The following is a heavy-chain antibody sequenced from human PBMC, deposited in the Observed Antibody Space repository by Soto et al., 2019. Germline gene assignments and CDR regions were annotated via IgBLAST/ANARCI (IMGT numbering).Heavy chain of an antibody. V-gene: IGHV3-21*04. J-gene: IGHJ4*01. Sequence: PWGSLRLSCVGSGFTFSTYSINWVRQAPGKGLEWVSSISSRSDIYYADSVKGRFTISRDNSKNTLYLQMNSLRAEDTAVYYCAKGRANTIFGVDTLFEYWGEGTLVTVSS. CDR3: AKGRANTIFGVDTLFEY. D-gene: IGHD3-3*01. CDR2: ISSRSDI. CDR1: GFTFSTYS.